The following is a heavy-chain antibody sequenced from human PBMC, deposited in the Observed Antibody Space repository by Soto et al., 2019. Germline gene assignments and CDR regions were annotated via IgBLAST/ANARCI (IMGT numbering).Heavy chain of an antibody. CDR3: ARMDGSGYYGSYFDY. CDR1: GFTVSSYA. D-gene: IGHD3-22*01. V-gene: IGHV3-30-3*01. CDR2: ISYDGSNK. Sequence: GGSLRLSCAASGFTVSSYAMHWVRQAPGKGLEWVAIISYDGSNKYYADSVKGRFTISRDNSKSTLFLQMNSLRAEDTAVYYCARMDGSGYYGSYFDYWGQGTLVTVSS. J-gene: IGHJ4*02.